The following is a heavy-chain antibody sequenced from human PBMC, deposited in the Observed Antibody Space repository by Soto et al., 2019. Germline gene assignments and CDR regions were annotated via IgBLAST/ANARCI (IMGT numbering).Heavy chain of an antibody. CDR3: ARGAMVGATNLPYYFDY. J-gene: IGHJ4*02. D-gene: IGHD1-26*01. CDR2: IYYSGST. CDR1: GGSISSYY. Sequence: SETLSLTCTVSGGSISSYYWSWIRQPPGKGLEWIGYIYYSGSTNYNPSLKSRVTISVDTSKNQFSLKLSSVTAADTAVYYCARGAMVGATNLPYYFDYWGQGTLVTFSS. V-gene: IGHV4-59*01.